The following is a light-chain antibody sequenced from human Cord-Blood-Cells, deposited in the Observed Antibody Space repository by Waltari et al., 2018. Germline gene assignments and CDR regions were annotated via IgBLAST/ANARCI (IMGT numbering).Light chain of an antibody. J-gene: IGKJ1*01. CDR2: DAS. CDR1: QSSSRW. CDR3: QQYNSYWT. Sequence: DIQMTQSPSTLSASVGDRVTITCRASQSSSRWLAWYQQKPGKAPKLLIYDASSLESRVQSRFSGSGSGTEFTLTISSLQPDYFATYYCQQYNSYWTFGQGTKVEIK. V-gene: IGKV1-5*01.